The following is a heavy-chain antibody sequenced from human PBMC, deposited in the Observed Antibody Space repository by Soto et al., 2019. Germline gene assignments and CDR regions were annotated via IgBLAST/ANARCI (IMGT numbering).Heavy chain of an antibody. CDR2: IYHSGST. V-gene: IGHV4-30-2*01. CDR3: ARGRRLGELSFVDFDY. J-gene: IGHJ4*02. Sequence: SETLSLTCAVSGGSISSGGYSWSWIRQPPGKGLEWIGYIYHSGSTYYNPSLKSRVTISVDRSKNQFSLKLSSVTAADTAVYYCARGRRLGELSFVDFDYWGQGTLVTVSS. CDR1: GGSISSGGYS. D-gene: IGHD3-16*02.